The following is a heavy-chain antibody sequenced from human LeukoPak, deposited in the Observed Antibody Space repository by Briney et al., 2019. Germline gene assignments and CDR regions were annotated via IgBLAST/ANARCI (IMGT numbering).Heavy chain of an antibody. CDR1: RFAFSSYW. CDR2: KNQDGNSQ. V-gene: IGHV3-7*01. CDR3: ARSLRPEDY. D-gene: IGHD2-21*02. J-gene: IGHJ4*02. Sequence: GGSLTLSCEASRFAFSSYWASWVRQAPGKGLEWVANKNQDGNSQNYVDSVRGRFTISKDNAKNSVYLQMNSLRAEDTAVYYCARSLRPEDYWGQGILVTVSS.